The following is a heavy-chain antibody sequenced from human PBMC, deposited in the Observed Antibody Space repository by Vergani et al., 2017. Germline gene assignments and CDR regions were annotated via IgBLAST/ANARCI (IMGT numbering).Heavy chain of an antibody. D-gene: IGHD3-3*01. J-gene: IGHJ4*02. CDR3: TTGRGYDFWSGYLSVDPWGR. V-gene: IGHV3-15*01. CDR2: IKSKTDGGTT. CDR1: GFTFSNAW. Sequence: EVQLVESGGGLVKPGGSLRLSCAASGFTFSNAWMSWVRQAPGKGLEWVGRIKSKTDGGTTDYAAPVKGRFTISRDDSKNTLYLQMNSLKTEDTAVYYCTTGRGYDFWSGYLSVDPWGRWGQGTLVTVSS.